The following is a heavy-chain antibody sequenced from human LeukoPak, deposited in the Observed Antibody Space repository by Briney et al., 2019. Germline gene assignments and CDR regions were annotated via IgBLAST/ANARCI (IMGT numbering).Heavy chain of an antibody. J-gene: IGHJ4*02. CDR2: INHSGST. V-gene: IGHV4-34*01. Sequence: SETLSLTCAVYGGSFSGYYWSWIRQPPGKGLEWIGEINHSGSTNYNPSLKSRVTISVDTSKNQFSLKLSSVTAADTAVYYCARRGAARTHDYWGQGTLVTVSS. CDR1: GGSFSGYY. CDR3: ARRGAARTHDY. D-gene: IGHD6-6*01.